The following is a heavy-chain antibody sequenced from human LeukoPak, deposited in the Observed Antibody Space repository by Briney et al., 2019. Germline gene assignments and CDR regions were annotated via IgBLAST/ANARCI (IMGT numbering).Heavy chain of an antibody. V-gene: IGHV3-23*01. Sequence: GGCLRLSCAASGFTFMMYGMTWVRQALGKGLGWVSGISGSGGSANYADSVKGRFTISRDNSKNTVYLQMSSLRAEDTALYYCARRSCSTTTCYSWPAQYYYMDVWGKGTSVTVSS. J-gene: IGHJ6*03. D-gene: IGHD2-2*01. CDR1: GFTFMMYG. CDR2: ISGSGGSA. CDR3: ARRSCSTTTCYSWPAQYYYMDV.